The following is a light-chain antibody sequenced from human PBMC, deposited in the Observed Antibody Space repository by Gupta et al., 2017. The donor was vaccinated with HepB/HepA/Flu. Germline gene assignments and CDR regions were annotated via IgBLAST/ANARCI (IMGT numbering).Light chain of an antibody. V-gene: IGLV1-51*01. J-gene: IGLJ3*02. CDR1: SSNIGNNY. Sequence: QSVLPQPPSGSAAPGQKVTISCSGSSSNIGNNYVSWYQQHPGRAPKLLIYENNKRPSVIPERFSGSKSGTSATLGSTGLHTGEEADYYCGSEDSIRSDWVFGGGTKLTVL. CDR2: ENN. CDR3: GSEDSIRSDWV.